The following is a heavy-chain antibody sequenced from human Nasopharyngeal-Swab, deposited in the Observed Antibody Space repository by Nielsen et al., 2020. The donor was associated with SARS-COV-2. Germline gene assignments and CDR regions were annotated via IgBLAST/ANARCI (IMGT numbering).Heavy chain of an antibody. CDR2: ISWNSGSI. CDR3: ARGSYYGSGSSVDY. D-gene: IGHD3-10*01. V-gene: IGHV3-9*01. J-gene: IGHJ4*02. Sequence: SLKISCAASGFTFDDYAMHWVRQAPGKGLEWVSGISWNSGSIGYADFVKGRFTISRDNAKNSLYLQMNSLRAEDTAVYYCARGSYYGSGSSVDYWGQGTLVTVSS. CDR1: GFTFDDYA.